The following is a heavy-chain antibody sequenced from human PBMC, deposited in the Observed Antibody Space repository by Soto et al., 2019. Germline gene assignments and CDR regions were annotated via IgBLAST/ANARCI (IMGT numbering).Heavy chain of an antibody. CDR1: GGSFSGYY. V-gene: IGHV4-34*01. J-gene: IGHJ4*02. CDR2: INHSGST. Sequence: QVQLQQWGAGLLKPSETLSLTCAVYGGSFSGYYWSWIRQPPGKGLEWIGEINHSGSTNYNPSLKGRVTISVDTSKNQFSLKLSSVTAADTAVYYCARGRITMVRGVPVYFDYWGQGTLVTVSS. D-gene: IGHD3-10*01. CDR3: ARGRITMVRGVPVYFDY.